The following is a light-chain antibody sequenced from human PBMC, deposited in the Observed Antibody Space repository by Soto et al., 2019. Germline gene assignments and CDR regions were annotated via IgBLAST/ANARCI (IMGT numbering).Light chain of an antibody. J-gene: IGKJ1*01. V-gene: IGKV3-15*01. CDR3: QHYNNWPWT. CDR2: AAS. CDR1: QSINSD. Sequence: EIVMTHSLATLSVSPGERVILSCRASQSINSDLAWYQQKPGKAPRSLIYAASTRATGIPARFSGSGSGTQFTLTISSLQSEDSALYYCQHYNNWPWTFGEGTKVDIK.